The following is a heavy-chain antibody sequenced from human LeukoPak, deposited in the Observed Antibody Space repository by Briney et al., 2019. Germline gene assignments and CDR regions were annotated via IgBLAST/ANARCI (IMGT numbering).Heavy chain of an antibody. CDR1: GYTFTSYY. J-gene: IGHJ3*02. V-gene: IGHV1-46*01. D-gene: IGHD2-15*01. Sequence: ASVKVSCKASGYTFTSYYMHWVRQATGQGLEWMGIINPSGGSTSYAQKFQGRVTMTRDTSINTAYMELSSLRFDDTAVYYCAIGYCRGGSCDDEPGDAFDIWGQGTMVAVSS. CDR3: AIGYCRGGSCDDEPGDAFDI. CDR2: INPSGGST.